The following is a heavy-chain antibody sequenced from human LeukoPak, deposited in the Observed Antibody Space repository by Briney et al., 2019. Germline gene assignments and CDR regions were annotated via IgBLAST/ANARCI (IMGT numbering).Heavy chain of an antibody. D-gene: IGHD3-10*01. V-gene: IGHV3-23*01. CDR2: ISGSGGST. CDR3: AKAAYGSGVGGFDYFDY. Sequence: GGSLRLSCAASGFTFSSYAMSWVRLAPGKGLEWVSAISGSGGSTYYADSVKGRFTISRDNSKNTLYLQMNSLRAEDTAVYYCAKAAYGSGVGGFDYFDYWGQGTLVTVSS. J-gene: IGHJ4*02. CDR1: GFTFSSYA.